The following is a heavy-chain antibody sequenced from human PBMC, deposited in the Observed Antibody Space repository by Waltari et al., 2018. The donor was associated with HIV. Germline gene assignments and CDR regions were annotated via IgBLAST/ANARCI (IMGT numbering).Heavy chain of an antibody. CDR2: IIPIFGTT. J-gene: IGHJ5*02. V-gene: IGHV1-69*06. D-gene: IGHD3-22*01. Sequence: QVQLVQSGAEVKKAGSSVKVSCKASGGTFTTYAISWVRQAPGQGLEWLGGIIPIFGTTNYAQKFQDRVTITANKSTTTAYMELSSLRSDDTAVYYCARAVGGGNWDSSAYYHWGQGTLVTVSS. CDR3: ARAVGGGNWDSSAYYH. CDR1: GGTFTTYA.